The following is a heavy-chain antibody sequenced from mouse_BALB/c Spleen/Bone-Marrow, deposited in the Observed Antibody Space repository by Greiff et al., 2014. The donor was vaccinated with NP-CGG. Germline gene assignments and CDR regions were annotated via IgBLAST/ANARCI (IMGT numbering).Heavy chain of an antibody. D-gene: IGHD1-1*01. CDR1: GYSITSDYA. CDR2: ISYSGST. CDR3: ARSVYYGSSYVDY. J-gene: IGHJ2*01. Sequence: VQLQQSGPGLVKPSQSLSLTCTVTGYSITSDYARNWIRQFPGNKLEWMGYISYSGSTSYNPSLKSRISITRDTSKNQFFLQLNSVTTEDTATYYCARSVYYGSSYVDYGGQGTTLTVSS. V-gene: IGHV3-2*02.